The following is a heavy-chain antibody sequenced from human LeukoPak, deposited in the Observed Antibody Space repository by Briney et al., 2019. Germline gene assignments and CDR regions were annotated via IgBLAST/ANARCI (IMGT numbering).Heavy chain of an antibody. CDR2: IYWNNDN. CDR3: AHYGDYRFLYYFDD. CDR1: GFSLNTPGVG. D-gene: IGHD4-17*01. Sequence: SGPTLVNPTQTLTLTCTFSGFSLNTPGVGVGWIRQPPGKALEWLALIYWNNDNRYSPSLRSRLTISKDTSKIQVVLTMAKMDPVDTATYYCAHYGDYRFLYYFDDWGQGTLVTVSS. J-gene: IGHJ4*02. V-gene: IGHV2-5*01.